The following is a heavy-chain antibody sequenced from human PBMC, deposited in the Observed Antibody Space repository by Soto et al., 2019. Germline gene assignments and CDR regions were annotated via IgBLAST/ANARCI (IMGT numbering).Heavy chain of an antibody. V-gene: IGHV5-10-1*01. CDR3: ARQIYDSDTGPNFKYYFDS. D-gene: IGHD3-22*01. CDR2: IHPSDSQT. J-gene: IGHJ4*02. Sequence: VESVKISCKVPGYSFAGYWITWVLQKPGKGLEWMGRIHPSDSQTYYSPSFRGHVTISATKSITTVFLQWSSLRASDTAMYYCARQIYDSDTGPNFKYYFDSWGQGTPVTVSS. CDR1: GYSFAGYW.